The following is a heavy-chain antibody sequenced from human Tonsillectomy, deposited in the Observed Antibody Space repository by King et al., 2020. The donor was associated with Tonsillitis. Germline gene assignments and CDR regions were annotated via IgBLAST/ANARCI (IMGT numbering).Heavy chain of an antibody. CDR3: ARPSYYDSSGYSFSAC. Sequence: QLVQSGAEVKKPGESLKISCKGSGYTFTSYWIGWVRQMPGKGLEWMGIIYPGDSDTRYSPSFQGQVTISADKSISTAYLQWSSLKASDTAMYYCARPSYYDSSGYSFSACGGQGTLATVPS. J-gene: IGHJ4*02. D-gene: IGHD3-22*01. V-gene: IGHV5-51*01. CDR2: IYPGDSDT. CDR1: GYTFTSYW.